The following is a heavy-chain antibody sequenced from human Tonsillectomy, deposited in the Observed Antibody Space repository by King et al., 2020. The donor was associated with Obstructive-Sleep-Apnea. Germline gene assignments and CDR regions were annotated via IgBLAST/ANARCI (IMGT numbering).Heavy chain of an antibody. V-gene: IGHV4-4*02. J-gene: IGHJ4*02. CDR2: IYHSGST. D-gene: IGHD6-13*01. CDR1: GGSISSGNW. Sequence: QVQLQESGPGLVKPSGTLSLTCAVSGGSISSGNWWTWVRQPPGKGLEWIGEIYHSGSTNYNPSLKSRVTISVDKSKNRFSLKLTSVTAADTAVYYCARSPTLEAAGMALGYWGQGTLVTVSS. CDR3: ARSPTLEAAGMALGY.